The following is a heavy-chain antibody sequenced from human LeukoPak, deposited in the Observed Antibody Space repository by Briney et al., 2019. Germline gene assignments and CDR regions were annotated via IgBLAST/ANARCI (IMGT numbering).Heavy chain of an antibody. Sequence: ASVKVSCKASGGTFSSYAISWVRQAPGQGLEWMGGIIPIFGTANYAQKFQGRVTITADESTSTAYMELSSLRSEDTAVYYCAGRLIYYYGSGSFDYWGQGTLVTVSS. CDR3: AGRLIYYYGSGSFDY. CDR1: GGTFSSYA. CDR2: IIPIFGTA. J-gene: IGHJ4*02. D-gene: IGHD3-10*01. V-gene: IGHV1-69*13.